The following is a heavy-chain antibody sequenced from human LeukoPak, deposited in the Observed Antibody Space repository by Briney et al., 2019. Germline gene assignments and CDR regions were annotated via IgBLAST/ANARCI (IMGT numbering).Heavy chain of an antibody. CDR2: INPNSGGT. J-gene: IGHJ4*02. CDR3: ASNYCSSTSCYRNY. V-gene: IGHV1-2*02. CDR1: GYTFSTYE. Sequence: ASVKVSCKASGYTFSTYEINWVRQAPGQGLEWMGWINPNSGGTNYAQKFQGRVTMTRDTSISTAYMELSRLRSDDTAVYYCASNYCSSTSCYRNYWGQGTLVTVSS. D-gene: IGHD2-2*02.